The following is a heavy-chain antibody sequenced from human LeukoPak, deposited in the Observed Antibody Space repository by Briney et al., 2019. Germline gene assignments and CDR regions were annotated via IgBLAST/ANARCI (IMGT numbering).Heavy chain of an antibody. J-gene: IGHJ5*02. V-gene: IGHV4-34*01. D-gene: IGHD6-13*01. Sequence: SETLSLTCAVYGGSFSGYYWSWIRQPPGKGLEWIGEINHSGSTNYNPSLKSRVTISVDTSKNQFSLKLSSVTAADTAVYYCAREGIAAAGNWFDPWGQGTLVTVSS. CDR2: INHSGST. CDR3: AREGIAAAGNWFDP. CDR1: GGSFSGYY.